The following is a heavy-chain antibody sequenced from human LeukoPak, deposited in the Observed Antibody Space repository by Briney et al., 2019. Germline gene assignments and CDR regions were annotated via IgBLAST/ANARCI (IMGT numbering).Heavy chain of an antibody. J-gene: IGHJ4*02. CDR1: GFTFSSYS. Sequence: GGSLRLSCAASGFTFSSYSMNWVRQAPGKGLEWVSYISSSSSTIYYADSVKGRFTISRDNAKNSLYLQMNSLRDEDTAVYYCASAEHDSSGLPIDYWGQGTLVTVSS. CDR3: ASAEHDSSGLPIDY. V-gene: IGHV3-48*02. D-gene: IGHD3-22*01. CDR2: ISSSSSTI.